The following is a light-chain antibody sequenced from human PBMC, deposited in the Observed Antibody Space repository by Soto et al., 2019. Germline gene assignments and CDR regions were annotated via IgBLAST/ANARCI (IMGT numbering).Light chain of an antibody. CDR3: QQYHSPGT. CDR1: QSVSSNY. V-gene: IGKV3-20*01. CDR2: RSS. J-gene: IGKJ4*02. Sequence: EIVLTPCPGTLSLSPGERAILSCGASQSVSSNYSAWYQQKPGQAPIVLNYRSSSRAAGIPDRFTGRGSGTDITLTISRLYPDVFSGYYWQQYHSPGTFGRGTKVDIK.